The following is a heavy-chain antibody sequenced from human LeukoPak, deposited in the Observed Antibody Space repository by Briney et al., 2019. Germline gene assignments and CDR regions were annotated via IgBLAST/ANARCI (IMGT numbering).Heavy chain of an antibody. CDR2: ISYDGNNK. V-gene: IGHV3-30-3*01. Sequence: GRSLRLSCAVSGFTFSRNSMHWVRQAPGKGLEWVADISYDGNNKHYADSVKGRFTISRDNSKNTLYLQMNSLRPEDTAVYFCAREALPGSWHWFDPWGQGTLVTVSS. CDR3: AREALPGSWHWFDP. CDR1: GFTFSRNS. D-gene: IGHD2-15*01. J-gene: IGHJ5*02.